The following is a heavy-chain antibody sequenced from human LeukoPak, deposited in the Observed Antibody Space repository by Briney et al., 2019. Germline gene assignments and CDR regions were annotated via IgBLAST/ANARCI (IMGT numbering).Heavy chain of an antibody. D-gene: IGHD6-13*01. CDR3: AKLVVGSWAYYFDY. V-gene: IGHV3-23*01. J-gene: IGHJ4*02. CDR1: GFTFSSYA. CDR2: ISGSGGST. Sequence: QPGGSLRLSCAASGFTFSSYAMSWVRQAPGKGLEWVSAISGSGGSTYYADSVKGRFTISRDNSKNTLYLQMNSLRAEDTAVHYCAKLVVGSWAYYFDYWGQGTLVTVSS.